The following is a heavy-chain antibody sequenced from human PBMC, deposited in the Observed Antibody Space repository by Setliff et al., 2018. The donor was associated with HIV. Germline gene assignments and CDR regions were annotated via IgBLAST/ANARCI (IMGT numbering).Heavy chain of an antibody. V-gene: IGHV3-30-3*01. Sequence: GGSLRLSCAASRFTFSDYTMHWVRQAPGKGLEWVASISYDGTDKYYTDSMKGRFTISRDNSKNTLYLQMDDLRAEDTAVYYCARSVIGYYYYGMDVRGQGTLVTVSS. CDR2: ISYDGTDK. CDR1: RFTFSDYT. D-gene: IGHD3-10*01. CDR3: ARSVIGYYYYGMDV. J-gene: IGHJ6*02.